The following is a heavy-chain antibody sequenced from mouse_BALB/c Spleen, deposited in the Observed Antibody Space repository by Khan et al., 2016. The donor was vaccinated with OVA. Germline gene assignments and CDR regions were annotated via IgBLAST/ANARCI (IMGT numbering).Heavy chain of an antibody. CDR3: ARDSGFWYFDV. J-gene: IGHJ1*01. Sequence: VQLQESGPGLVKPSQTVSLTCTVTGISITTGNYRWSWIRQFPENKLEWIGYIYYSGTTTYNPSLTSRTTITRDTSKNQFFLEMNSLTAEDTATYYCARDSGFWYFDVWGAGTTVTVSS. CDR2: IYYSGTT. V-gene: IGHV3-5*02. CDR1: GISITTGNYR. D-gene: IGHD2-2*01.